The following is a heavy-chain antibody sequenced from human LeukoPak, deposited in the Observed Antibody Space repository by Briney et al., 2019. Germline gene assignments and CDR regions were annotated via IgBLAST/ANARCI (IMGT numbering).Heavy chain of an antibody. Sequence: PGGSLRLSCAASGFTFSSYEMNWVRQAPGKGLEWVSYITTSGSTIYYADSVKGRFTISRDNAKNSLYLQMNTLRAEDTALYYCARESGYAAAGLDYWGQGILVTVSS. CDR1: GFTFSSYE. CDR3: ARESGYAAAGLDY. D-gene: IGHD6-13*01. CDR2: ITTSGSTI. V-gene: IGHV3-48*03. J-gene: IGHJ4*02.